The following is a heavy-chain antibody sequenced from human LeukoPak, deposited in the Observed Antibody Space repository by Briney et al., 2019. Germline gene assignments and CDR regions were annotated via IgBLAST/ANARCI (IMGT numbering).Heavy chain of an antibody. V-gene: IGHV5-51*01. CDR1: GYSFTSYW. J-gene: IGHJ4*02. CDR2: IYPGYSDT. D-gene: IGHD3-22*01. Sequence: GESLKISCQGSGYSFTSYWIGWVRQVPRKGLGWMGMIYPGYSDTRYSTSFQGRVTISADKSISTAYLQWSSLKASDTAMYYCARRGPYRYHSSGPGLDYWGQGTLITVSS. CDR3: ARRGPYRYHSSGPGLDY.